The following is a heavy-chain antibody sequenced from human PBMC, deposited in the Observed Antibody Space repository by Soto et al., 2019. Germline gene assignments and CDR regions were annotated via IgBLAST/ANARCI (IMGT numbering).Heavy chain of an antibody. CDR1: GFTFSSYA. J-gene: IGHJ6*02. V-gene: IGHV3-23*01. CDR2: ISGSGGST. D-gene: IGHD3-9*01. CDR3: AKDQRLRYFDWLKSPLPPTPDNYGMDV. Sequence: PGGSLRLSCAASGFTFSSYAMSWVRQAPGKGLEWVSAISGSGGSTYYADSVKGRFTISRDNSKNTLYLQMNSLRAEDTAVYYCAKDQRLRYFDWLKSPLPPTPDNYGMDVWGQGTTVTVSS.